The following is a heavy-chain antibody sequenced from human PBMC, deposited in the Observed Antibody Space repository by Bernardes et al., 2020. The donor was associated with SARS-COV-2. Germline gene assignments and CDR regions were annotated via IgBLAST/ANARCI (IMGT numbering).Heavy chain of an antibody. J-gene: IGHJ4*02. D-gene: IGHD7-27*01. CDR2: IYYRGTT. Sequence: SETLSLTCPVSGDSISRNYYYWGRIRQPPGKGLEWIASIYYRGTTYYNTSLKSRVTISVDTSKNQFSLSLTSVTAADTAAYYCARPQAGRTGDGFDYWGQGTRVTVSS. CDR3: ARPQAGRTGDGFDY. V-gene: IGHV4-39*01. CDR1: GDSISRNYYY.